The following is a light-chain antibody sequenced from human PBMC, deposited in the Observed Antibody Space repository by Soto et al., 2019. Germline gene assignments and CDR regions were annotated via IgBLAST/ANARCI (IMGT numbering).Light chain of an antibody. CDR2: EVS. CDR3: SSFTSSHTGV. V-gene: IGLV2-14*01. Sequence: QSALTQPASVSGSPGQSITISCTGTSSDVGGYKYVSWYQQHPGKAPKLMIYEVSNRPSGVSNRFSGSKSGNTASLTISGLQAEDEADYYCSSFTSSHTGVFGGGTQLTVL. J-gene: IGLJ3*02. CDR1: SSDVGGYKY.